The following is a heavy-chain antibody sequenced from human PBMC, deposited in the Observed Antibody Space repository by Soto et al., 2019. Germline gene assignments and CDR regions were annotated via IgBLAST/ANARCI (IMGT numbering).Heavy chain of an antibody. Sequence: GGSLRLSCAASGFTFSSYGMHWVRQAPGKGLEWVAVISYDGSNKYYADSVKGRFTISRDNSKNTLYLQMNSLRAEDTAVYYCAKDSYSSGWPSNWGQGTLVTVSS. CDR2: ISYDGSNK. CDR1: GFTFSSYG. V-gene: IGHV3-30*18. D-gene: IGHD6-19*01. J-gene: IGHJ4*02. CDR3: AKDSYSSGWPSN.